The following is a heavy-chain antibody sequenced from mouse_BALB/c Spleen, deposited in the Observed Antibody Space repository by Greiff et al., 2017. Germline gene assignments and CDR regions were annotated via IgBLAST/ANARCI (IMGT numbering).Heavy chain of an antibody. CDR2: IWGDGST. CDR3: ARDPPTGLYAMDY. J-gene: IGHJ4*01. D-gene: IGHD4-1*02. CDR1: GFSLTGYG. Sequence: VQLQESGPGLVAPSQSLSITCTVSGFSLTGYGVNWVRQPPGKGLEWLGMIWGDGSTDYNSALKSRLSISKDNSKSQVFLKMNSLQTDDTARYYCARDPPTGLYAMDYWGQGTSVTVSS. V-gene: IGHV2-6-7*01.